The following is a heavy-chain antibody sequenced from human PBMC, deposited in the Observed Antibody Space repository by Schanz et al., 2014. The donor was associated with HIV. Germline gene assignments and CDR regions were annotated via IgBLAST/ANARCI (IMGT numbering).Heavy chain of an antibody. CDR2: ISGSGGSGST. D-gene: IGHD3-9*01. CDR3: AKSSGWLYAHFDY. J-gene: IGHJ4*02. Sequence: LLESGGGLVQPGGSLRLSCAASGFTFSTTAMSWVRQAPGKGLEWVSNISGSGGSGSTFYADSVRGRFTISRDNPKNTLYLQMNSLRAEDTAVYYCAKSSGWLYAHFDYWGQGTLVTVSS. V-gene: IGHV3-23*01. CDR1: GFTFSTTA.